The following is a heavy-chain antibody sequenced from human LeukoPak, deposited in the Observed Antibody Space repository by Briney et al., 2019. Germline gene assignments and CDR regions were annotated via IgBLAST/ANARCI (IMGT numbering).Heavy chain of an antibody. Sequence: SETLSLTCTVSGGSISSGDYYWSWIRQPPGKGLEWIGYIYYNGSTYYNPSLKSRVTISVDTSKNQFSLKLSSVTAADTAVYYCARDDHSGYFDYWGQGTLVTVSS. V-gene: IGHV4-30-4*08. J-gene: IGHJ4*02. CDR1: GGSISSGDYY. CDR3: ARDDHSGYFDY. CDR2: IYYNGST. D-gene: IGHD3-10*01.